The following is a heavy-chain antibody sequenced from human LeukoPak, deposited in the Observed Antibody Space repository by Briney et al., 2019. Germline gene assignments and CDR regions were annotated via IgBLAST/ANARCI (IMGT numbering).Heavy chain of an antibody. D-gene: IGHD4-23*01. V-gene: IGHV4-39*07. J-gene: IGHJ4*02. CDR3: ARVTRDSDLYGGLGDYFDY. CDR1: GGSISSSSYY. CDR2: IYYSGST. Sequence: SETLSLTCTVSGGSISSSSYYWGWIRQPPGKGLEWIGSIYYSGSTYYNPSLKSRVTISVDTSKNQFSLKLSSVTAADTAVYYCARVTRDSDLYGGLGDYFDYWGQGTLVTVSS.